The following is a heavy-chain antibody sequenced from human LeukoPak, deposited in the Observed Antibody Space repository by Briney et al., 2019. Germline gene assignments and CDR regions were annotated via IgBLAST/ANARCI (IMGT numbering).Heavy chain of an antibody. D-gene: IGHD3-3*01. CDR2: ISFGGDNK. CDR3: ARPYSGFFAAFDI. V-gene: IGHV3-30-3*01. CDR1: GFTFISYT. Sequence: PGRTLRLSCAASGFTFISYTIHWVLQAPVKGLYCMAVISFGGDNKYYADSVKGRFTISRDNSKSTLYLQMTSLRAEDTPVYYCARPYSGFFAAFDIWGQGTMVTVSS. J-gene: IGHJ3*02.